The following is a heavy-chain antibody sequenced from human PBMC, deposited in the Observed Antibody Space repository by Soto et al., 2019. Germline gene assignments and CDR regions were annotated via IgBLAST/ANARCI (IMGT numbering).Heavy chain of an antibody. D-gene: IGHD3-10*01. Sequence: QVQLVQSGADGKKPGSSVKVSCNASGGTFSSYAISWVRQAPGQGLEWMGGIIPIFGTANYAQKFQDRVTITADESTSTAYMELSSLRSEDTAVYYCASGGVFGETEFDYWGQGTLVTVSS. CDR3: ASGGVFGETEFDY. V-gene: IGHV1-69*01. CDR2: IIPIFGTA. J-gene: IGHJ4*02. CDR1: GGTFSSYA.